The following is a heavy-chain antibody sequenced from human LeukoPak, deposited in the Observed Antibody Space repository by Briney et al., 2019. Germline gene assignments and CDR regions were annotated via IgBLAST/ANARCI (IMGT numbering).Heavy chain of an antibody. CDR1: GGSFSGYY. CDR2: IYHSGST. Sequence: ASETLSLTCAVYGGSFSGYYWSWIRQPPGKGLEWTGSIYHSGSTYYNPSLKSRVTISVDTSKNQFSLKLSSVTAADTAVYYCARGMTFAFDIWGQGTMVTVSS. J-gene: IGHJ3*02. CDR3: ARGMTFAFDI. V-gene: IGHV4-34*01.